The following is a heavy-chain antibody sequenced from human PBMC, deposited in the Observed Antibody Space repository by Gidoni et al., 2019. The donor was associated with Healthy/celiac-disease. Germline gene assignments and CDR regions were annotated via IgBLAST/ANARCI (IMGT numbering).Heavy chain of an antibody. CDR3: ARNAPGYCSGGSCPHAYYFDY. CDR1: GFTFSSYW. D-gene: IGHD2-15*01. J-gene: IGHJ4*02. V-gene: IGHV3-7*01. CDR2: IKQDGSEK. Sequence: GFTFSSYWMSWVRQAPGKGLEWVANIKQDGSEKSYVDSVKGRFTISRDNAKNSLYLQMNSLRAEDTAVYYCARNAPGYCSGGSCPHAYYFDYWGQGTLVTVSS.